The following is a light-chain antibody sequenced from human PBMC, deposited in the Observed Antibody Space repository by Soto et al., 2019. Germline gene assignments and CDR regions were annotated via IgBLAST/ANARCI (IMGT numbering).Light chain of an antibody. Sequence: EIVLTQSPATLSLSPGEGATLSCRASQTVSNFLAWYQQKPGQAPRLLIYDASKRATGIPARFSGSGSGTDFTLTISSLEPEDFAVYYCQQRYNWPLTFGPGTKVDIK. CDR3: QQRYNWPLT. V-gene: IGKV3-11*01. CDR1: QTVSNF. J-gene: IGKJ3*01. CDR2: DAS.